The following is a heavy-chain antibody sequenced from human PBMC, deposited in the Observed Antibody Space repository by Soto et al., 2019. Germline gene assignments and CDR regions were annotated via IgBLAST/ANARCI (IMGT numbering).Heavy chain of an antibody. CDR3: ARDVVVTAIPEYFQH. CDR1: GYTFTSYY. V-gene: IGHV1-46*01. Sequence: ASVKVSCKASGYTFTSYYMHWVRQAPGQGLEWMGIINPSGGSTSYAQKFQGRVTMTRDTSTSTVYMELSSLRSEDTAVYYCARDVVVTAIPEYFQHWGQGTLVTVSS. CDR2: INPSGGST. J-gene: IGHJ1*01. D-gene: IGHD2-21*02.